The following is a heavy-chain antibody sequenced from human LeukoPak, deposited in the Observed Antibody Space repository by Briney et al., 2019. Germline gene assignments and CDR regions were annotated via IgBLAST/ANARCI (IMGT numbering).Heavy chain of an antibody. CDR3: ARDLPLTTMIAYNFDY. V-gene: IGHV3-11*01. D-gene: IGHD3-22*01. Sequence: GGSLRLSCAASGFTFSDYYMSWIRQAPGKGLEWVSYISSSGSTIYYADSVKGRFTISRDNAKNSLYLQMNSLRAEDTAVYYCARDLPLTTMIAYNFDYWGQGTLVTVSS. CDR2: ISSSGSTI. CDR1: GFTFSDYY. J-gene: IGHJ4*02.